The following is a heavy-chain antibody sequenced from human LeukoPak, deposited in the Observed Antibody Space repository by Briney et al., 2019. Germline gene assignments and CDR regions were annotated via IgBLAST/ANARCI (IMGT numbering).Heavy chain of an antibody. Sequence: GGSLRLSCAASGFTFSSYAMSWVRQAPGKGLKWVSTINTGGDGLYYADSVKGRFTISRDNSKNTLYLQMNSLRAEDTAIYYCAKCVDGYNYYFDYWGQGTLVPVSS. V-gene: IGHV3-23*01. CDR1: GFTFSSYA. CDR2: INTGGDGL. J-gene: IGHJ4*02. D-gene: IGHD5-24*01. CDR3: AKCVDGYNYYFDY.